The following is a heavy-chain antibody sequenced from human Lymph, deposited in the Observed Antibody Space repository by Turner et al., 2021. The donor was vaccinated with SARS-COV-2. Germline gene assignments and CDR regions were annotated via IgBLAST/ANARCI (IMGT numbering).Heavy chain of an antibody. V-gene: IGHV4-59*01. Sequence: VQLRELGQGPVKPSENLYLRCSVYGGSMSNYSWGCIRQPPGKGMGCIGYIYYSWSTSYNPSLNCRVTRSVNTSKNQGSLKLISWSSANTAVYYCASARWLRGDVDYWGQGTLVTVSS. J-gene: IGHJ4*02. CDR1: GGSMSNYS. CDR2: IYYSWST. CDR3: ASARWLRGDVDY. D-gene: IGHD5-12*01.